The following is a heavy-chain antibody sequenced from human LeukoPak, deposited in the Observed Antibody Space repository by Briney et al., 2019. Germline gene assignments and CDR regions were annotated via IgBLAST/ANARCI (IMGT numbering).Heavy chain of an antibody. CDR3: AKDRGGITIFGTPDAFDI. V-gene: IGHV3-23*01. Sequence: HLGGSLRLSCAASGFTFSSYAMSWVRQAPGKGLGWVSAISGSGGSTYYADSVKGRFTISRDNSKNTLYLQMNSLRAEDTAVYYCAKDRGGITIFGTPDAFDIWGQGTMVTVSS. CDR2: ISGSGGST. D-gene: IGHD3-3*01. J-gene: IGHJ3*02. CDR1: GFTFSSYA.